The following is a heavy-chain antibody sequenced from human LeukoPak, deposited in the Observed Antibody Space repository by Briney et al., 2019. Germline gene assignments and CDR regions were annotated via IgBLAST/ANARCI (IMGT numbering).Heavy chain of an antibody. Sequence: PGGSLRLSCAASGFTFSNAWMNWVRQAPGKGLEWVGRIKSKTDGGTTDYAAPVKGRFTISRDDSKNTLYLRMNSLKTEDTAVYYCTTSQADYDILTGYYTGRNFGYWGQGTLVTVSS. V-gene: IGHV3-15*07. J-gene: IGHJ4*02. D-gene: IGHD3-9*01. CDR1: GFTFSNAW. CDR3: TTSQADYDILTGYYTGRNFGY. CDR2: IKSKTDGGTT.